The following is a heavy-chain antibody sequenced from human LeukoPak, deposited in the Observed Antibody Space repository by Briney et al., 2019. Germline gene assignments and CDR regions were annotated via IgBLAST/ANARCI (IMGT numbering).Heavy chain of an antibody. D-gene: IGHD1-1*01. CDR1: GYTFTDYY. V-gene: IGHV1-2*06. CDR2: INPNSGGT. Sequence: ASVKVSCKASGYTFTDYYMDWVRQAPGQGLEWMGRINPNSGGTDYAQKFQDRVTMTRDTSISTAYMELSRLGSDDTAVYYCATLGGANSVDYWGQGTLVTVSS. CDR3: ATLGGANSVDY. J-gene: IGHJ4*02.